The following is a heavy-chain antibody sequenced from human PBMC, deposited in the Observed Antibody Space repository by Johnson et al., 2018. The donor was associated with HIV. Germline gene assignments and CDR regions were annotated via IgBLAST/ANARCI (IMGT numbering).Heavy chain of an antibody. Sequence: VQLVECGGGLVQPGGSLRLSCAASGVTCSNSAMSWVRQAPGKGLEWVSGIGGSGGSTHYADSVKGRVTISRDNSKNTLYLEMNSLSAEDTAVYNFAKVGYYYDSSGYYYGAFDIWGQGTMVTVSS. J-gene: IGHJ3*02. CDR2: IGGSGGST. V-gene: IGHV3-23*04. CDR1: GVTCSNSA. CDR3: AKVGYYYDSSGYYYGAFDI. D-gene: IGHD3-22*01.